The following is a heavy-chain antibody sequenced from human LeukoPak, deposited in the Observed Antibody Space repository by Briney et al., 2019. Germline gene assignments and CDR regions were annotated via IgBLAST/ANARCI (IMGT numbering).Heavy chain of an antibody. Sequence: GAPVKVSCKASGYTFNTYYIHWVRQDPGQGLEWMGLINPGGGDTTYAQNLQGRVTMTRDTSTSTVYMELSNLISEDTAVYYCARGPRGQRFDYWGQGTLVTVSS. J-gene: IGHJ4*02. CDR1: GYTFNTYY. D-gene: IGHD1-1*01. CDR2: INPGGGDT. CDR3: ARGPRGQRFDY. V-gene: IGHV1-46*02.